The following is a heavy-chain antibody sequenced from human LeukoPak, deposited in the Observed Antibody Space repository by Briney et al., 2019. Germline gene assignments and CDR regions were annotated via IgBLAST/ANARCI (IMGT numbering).Heavy chain of an antibody. Sequence: PRGSLRLSCAAPGFSFSSYSMNWVRQAPGKGLEWVSYISGSSDTKYYADSVKGRFTISRDNAKTSLYLQMNSLRAEDTVVYYCARAPYTSGWYRGDNDYWGQGTLVTVSS. V-gene: IGHV3-48*01. CDR2: ISGSSDTK. J-gene: IGHJ4*02. CDR1: GFSFSSYS. D-gene: IGHD6-19*01. CDR3: ARAPYTSGWYRGDNDY.